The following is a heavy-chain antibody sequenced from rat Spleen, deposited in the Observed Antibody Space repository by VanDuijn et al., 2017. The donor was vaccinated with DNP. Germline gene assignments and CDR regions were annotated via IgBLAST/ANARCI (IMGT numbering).Heavy chain of an antibody. V-gene: IGHV3-1*01. Sequence: EVQLQESGPGLMKPSQSLSLTCSVTGFSITSNYWAWIRKLPGNKMEWIGYINYSGSTGYNPSLKSRISITRDTSKNRFFLHLNSVTTEDTATYYCARWSDYFDYWGQGVMVTVSS. J-gene: IGHJ2*01. CDR2: INYSGST. CDR1: GFSITSNY. CDR3: ARWSDYFDY.